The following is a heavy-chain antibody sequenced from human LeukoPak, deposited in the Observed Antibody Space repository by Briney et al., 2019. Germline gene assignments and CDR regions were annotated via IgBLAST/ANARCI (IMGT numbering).Heavy chain of an antibody. CDR3: ARGGPRSIYTYYYDSSGYLSGFDY. CDR2: IYYSGST. D-gene: IGHD3-22*01. CDR1: GGSISSYY. J-gene: IGHJ4*02. Sequence: SETLSLTCTVSGGSISSYYWSWIRQPPGRGLEWIGYIYYSGSTNYNPSLKSRVTISVDTSKNQFSLKLSSVTAADTAVYYCARGGPRSIYTYYYDSSGYLSGFDYWGQGTLVTVSS. V-gene: IGHV4-59*01.